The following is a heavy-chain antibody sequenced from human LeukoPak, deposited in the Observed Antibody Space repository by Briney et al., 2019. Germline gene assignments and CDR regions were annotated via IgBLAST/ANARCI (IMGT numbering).Heavy chain of an antibody. D-gene: IGHD5-18*01. V-gene: IGHV4-31*11. J-gene: IGHJ4*02. CDR3: ARVSFDTAMDHYYFDY. CDR1: GGSLSGYY. CDR2: IYYSGST. Sequence: SETLSLTCAVYGGSLSGYYWSWIRQHPGKGLEWIGYIYYSGSTYYNPSLKSRVTISVDTSKNQFSLKLSSVTAADTAVYYCARVSFDTAMDHYYFDYWGQGTLVTVSS.